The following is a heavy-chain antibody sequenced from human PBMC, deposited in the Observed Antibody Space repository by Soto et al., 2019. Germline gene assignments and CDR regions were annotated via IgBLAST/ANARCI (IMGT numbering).Heavy chain of an antibody. J-gene: IGHJ6*02. V-gene: IGHV3-49*03. CDR3: TKYTYTSRYAYYGMDV. CDR1: GFTFGDYA. CDR2: IRSKAYGGTT. Sequence: PGGSLRLSCTTSGFTFGDYAMGWSRQAPGKGLEWVGVIRSKAYGGTTDYAASVKGRFTISRDDSKSIAYLQMNSLKSEDTGVYYCTKYTYTSRYAYYGMDVWGHGTTVTVSS. D-gene: IGHD6-13*01.